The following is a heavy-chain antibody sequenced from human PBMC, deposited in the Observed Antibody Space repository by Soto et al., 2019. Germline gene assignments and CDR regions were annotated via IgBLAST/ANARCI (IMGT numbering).Heavy chain of an antibody. CDR1: CCGSISSSGYY. V-gene: IGHV4-39*01. CDR2: IYYSGST. Sequence: SETLSLTCTVYCCGSISSSGYYWGWIRQPPGKGLEWIGSIYYSGSTYYNPSLKSRVTISVDTSKNQFSLKLNSVTAADTAVYYCASLHFGYFADYWGQGTLVTVS. D-gene: IGHD2-15*01. J-gene: IGHJ4*02. CDR3: ASLHFGYFADY.